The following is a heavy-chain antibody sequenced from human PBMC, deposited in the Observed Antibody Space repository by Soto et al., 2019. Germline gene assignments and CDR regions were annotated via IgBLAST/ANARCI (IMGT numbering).Heavy chain of an antibody. CDR1: GGSFSGYY. Sequence: SEILSLTCAVYGGSFSGYYWSWIRQPPGKGLEWIGEINHSGSTNYNPSLKSRVTISVDTSKNQFSPKLSSVTAADTAVYYCARGTRITMVRGVIIPNFDYWGQGTLVTVSS. D-gene: IGHD3-10*01. J-gene: IGHJ4*02. V-gene: IGHV4-34*01. CDR2: INHSGST. CDR3: ARGTRITMVRGVIIPNFDY.